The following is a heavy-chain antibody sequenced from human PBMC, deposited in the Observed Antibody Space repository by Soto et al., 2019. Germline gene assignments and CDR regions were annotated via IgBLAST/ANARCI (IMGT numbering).Heavy chain of an antibody. CDR3: AHRPRGYSYHFDY. D-gene: IGHD5-18*01. Sequence: QITLKESGPTLVKPTQTLTLTCTFSGFSLTTRGVGVGWIRQPPGKALEWLALIYWDDDEGYSPSLKSRLTNTKDTSKSQVVLTMINMDPVDTATYYCAHRPRGYSYHFDYWGQGTLVTVSS. CDR1: GFSLTTRGVG. CDR2: IYWDDDE. V-gene: IGHV2-5*02. J-gene: IGHJ4*02.